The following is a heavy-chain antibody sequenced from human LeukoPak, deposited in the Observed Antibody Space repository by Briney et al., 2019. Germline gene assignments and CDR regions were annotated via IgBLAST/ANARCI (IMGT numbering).Heavy chain of an antibody. CDR3: AKKDILDY. Sequence: GGSLRLSCAASGFTFDDYAMHWVRQAPGKGLEWVSGISWNSGSIGYADSVKGRFTISRDNAKNSLYLQMSSLRAEDTALYYCAKKDILDYWGQGTLVTVSS. V-gene: IGHV3-9*01. CDR1: GFTFDDYA. CDR2: ISWNSGSI. J-gene: IGHJ4*02.